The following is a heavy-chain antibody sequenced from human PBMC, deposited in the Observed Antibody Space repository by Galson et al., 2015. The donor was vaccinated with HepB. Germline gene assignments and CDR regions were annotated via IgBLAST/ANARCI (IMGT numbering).Heavy chain of an antibody. CDR2: IYYSGDT. V-gene: IGHV4-39*07. J-gene: IGHJ4*02. CDR1: GGSISSSSYY. D-gene: IGHD2-2*02. CDR3: AGVRGYCSSTSCHTGQQTKVGFDY. Sequence: SETLSLTCTVSGGSISSSSYYWGWIRQPPGKGLEWIGSIYYSGDTYYNPSLKSRVTISVDTSKNQFSLKLSSVTAADTAVYYCAGVRGYCSSTSCHTGQQTKVGFDYWGQGTLVTVSS.